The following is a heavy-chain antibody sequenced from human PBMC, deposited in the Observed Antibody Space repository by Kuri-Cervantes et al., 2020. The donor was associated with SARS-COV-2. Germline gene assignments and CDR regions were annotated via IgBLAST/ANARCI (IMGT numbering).Heavy chain of an antibody. CDR2: ISSDANHK. D-gene: IGHD2-15*01. Sequence: LSLTCAASGFTFSSYSMNWVRQAPGKGLEWVAFISSDANHKKCMVSGKGRFTISRDNSQNTLLLQMTSLRSEDTAIYYCAKDRIGVHDSWGQGTLVTVSS. CDR3: AKDRIGVHDS. V-gene: IGHV3-30*18. J-gene: IGHJ4*02. CDR1: GFTFSSYS.